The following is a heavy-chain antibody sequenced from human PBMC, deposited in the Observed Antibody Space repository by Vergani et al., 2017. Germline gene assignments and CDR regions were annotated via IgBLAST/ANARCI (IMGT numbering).Heavy chain of an antibody. CDR2: IYWNDDK. CDR1: GFSLSTSGVG. CDR3: AHMEGRGVILTAFDY. Sequence: QITLTESGPTLVKPTQTLTLPCTFSGFSLSTSGVGVGWIRQPPGTALEWLALIYWNDDKRYSPSLKSRLTITKDPSKNQVVLTMTNMDPVDTATYYCAHMEGRGVILTAFDYWGQGTLVTVSS. J-gene: IGHJ4*02. V-gene: IGHV2-5*01. D-gene: IGHD3-10*01.